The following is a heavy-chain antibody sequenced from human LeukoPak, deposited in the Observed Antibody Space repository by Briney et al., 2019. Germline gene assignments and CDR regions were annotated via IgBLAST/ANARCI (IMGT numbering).Heavy chain of an antibody. CDR3: ARERNRPTYYDFWSGLGSWFDP. CDR2: INHSGST. V-gene: IGHV4-34*01. CDR1: GGSISSYY. J-gene: IGHJ5*02. D-gene: IGHD3-3*01. Sequence: SETLSLTCTVSGGSISSYYWSWIRQPAGKGLEWIGEINHSGSTNYNPSLKSRVTISVDTSKNQFSLKLSSVTAADMAVYYCARERNRPTYYDFWSGLGSWFDPWGQGTLVTVSS.